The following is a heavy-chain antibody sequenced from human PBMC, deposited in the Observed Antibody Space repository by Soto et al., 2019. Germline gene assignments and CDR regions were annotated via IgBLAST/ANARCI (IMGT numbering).Heavy chain of an antibody. CDR1: GFTFSSYG. V-gene: IGHV3-30*18. CDR2: ISYDGSNK. D-gene: IGHD5-18*01. J-gene: IGHJ4*02. CDR3: AKDRGYGGRGALDY. Sequence: QVQLVESGGGVVQPGRSLRLSCAASGFTFSSYGMHWVRQAPGKGLEWVAVISYDGSNKYYADSVKGRFTISRDNSKNTLYLQMNSLRAEDTAVYYCAKDRGYGGRGALDYWGQGTLVTVSS.